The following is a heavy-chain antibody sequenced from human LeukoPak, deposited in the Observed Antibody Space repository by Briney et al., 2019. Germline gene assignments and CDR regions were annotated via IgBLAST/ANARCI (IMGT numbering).Heavy chain of an antibody. CDR2: INWNGADT. V-gene: IGHV3-20*04. J-gene: IGHJ6*04. CDR3: AELGITMIGGV. Sequence: GGSLRLSCAASGFSFDSYGMSWVRQAPGKGLEWVSGINWNGADTTYTDSVKGRFTISRDNAKNSLYLQMNSLRAEDTAVYYCAELGITMIGGVWGKGTTVTISS. D-gene: IGHD3-10*02. CDR1: GFSFDSYG.